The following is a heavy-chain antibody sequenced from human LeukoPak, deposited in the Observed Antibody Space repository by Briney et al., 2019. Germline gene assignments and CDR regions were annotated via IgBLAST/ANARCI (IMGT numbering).Heavy chain of an antibody. D-gene: IGHD3-22*01. J-gene: IGHJ4*02. CDR3: AREGGYYDSSGYWFFDY. CDR1: GFTFSTYA. Sequence: GGSLRLSCAASGFTFSTYAMGWVRQAPGKGLEWVSAISGSGVRTYYADSVKGRFSISRDNSKNTLYLQMNSLRAEDTAVYYCAREGGYYDSSGYWFFDYWGQGTLVTVSS. CDR2: ISGSGVRT. V-gene: IGHV3-23*01.